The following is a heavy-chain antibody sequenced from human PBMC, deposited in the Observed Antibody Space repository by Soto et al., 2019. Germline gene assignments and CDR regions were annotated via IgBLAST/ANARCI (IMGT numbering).Heavy chain of an antibody. J-gene: IGHJ6*02. V-gene: IGHV3-73*01. CDR2: IRTKTASYAT. CDR1: GVTFRNYN. D-gene: IGHD4-17*01. Sequence: SGVTFRNYNMNGVRQASGKGLEWVGHIRTKTASYATEYAASVRGRFTISRDDSKNTAFLQMASLKTEDTAMYYCMETLTPMDVWGQGTAVTVSS. CDR3: METLTPMDV.